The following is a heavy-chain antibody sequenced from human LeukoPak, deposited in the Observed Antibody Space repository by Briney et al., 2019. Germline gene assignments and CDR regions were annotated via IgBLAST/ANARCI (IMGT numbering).Heavy chain of an antibody. CDR3: AKEPYSSSSHYYYMDV. V-gene: IGHV3-48*03. CDR1: GFTFSRHE. J-gene: IGHJ6*03. CDR2: ISDSGSKI. D-gene: IGHD6-6*01. Sequence: GGSLRLSCAVSGFTFSRHEMNWVRQAPGKGLEWVSYISDSGSKIHYADSVKGRFTISRDNARNSLYLQMNSLRAEDTAVYYCAKEPYSSSSHYYYMDVWGKGTAVTVSS.